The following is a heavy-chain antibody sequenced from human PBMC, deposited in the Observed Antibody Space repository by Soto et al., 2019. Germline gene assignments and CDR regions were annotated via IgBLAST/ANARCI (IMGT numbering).Heavy chain of an antibody. J-gene: IGHJ3*01. Sequence: PGGSLRLSCAASGFTFSSYEMNWVRQAPGKGLEWVSYISSSGSTIYYADSVKGRFTISRDNAKNSLYLQMNNLRADDTALYYCARDLEGADVFDLWGQGTMVTVSS. CDR3: ARDLEGADVFDL. V-gene: IGHV3-48*03. CDR1: GFTFSSYE. D-gene: IGHD3-16*01. CDR2: ISSSGSTI.